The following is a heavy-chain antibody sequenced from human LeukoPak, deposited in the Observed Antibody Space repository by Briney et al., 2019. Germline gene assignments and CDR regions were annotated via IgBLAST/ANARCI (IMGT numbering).Heavy chain of an antibody. J-gene: IGHJ6*02. CDR1: GFTVSSNY. Sequence: PGGSLRLSCAASGFTVSSNYMNWVRQAPGKGLEWVSVIYSGSITYYADSVKGRFTISRDDSKNSLYLQMNSLRAEDTAVYYCARDLLSSSSWYYYGMDVWGQGTTVTVSS. V-gene: IGHV3-66*01. D-gene: IGHD6-6*01. CDR2: IYSGSIT. CDR3: ARDLLSSSSWYYYGMDV.